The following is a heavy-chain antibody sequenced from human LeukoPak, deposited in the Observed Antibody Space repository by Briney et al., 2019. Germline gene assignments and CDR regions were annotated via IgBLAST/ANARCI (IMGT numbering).Heavy chain of an antibody. V-gene: IGHV3-23*01. CDR2: ISGSGGST. CDR1: GFTFSSYG. J-gene: IGHJ4*02. Sequence: GGSLRLSCAASGFTFSSYGMSWVRQAPGKGLEWVSAISGSGGSTYYADSVKGRFTISRDNSKNTLYLQMNSLRAEDTAVYYCAKDLLRGSYYDSSGYFPPLFWGQGTLVTVSP. D-gene: IGHD3-22*01. CDR3: AKDLLRGSYYDSSGYFPPLF.